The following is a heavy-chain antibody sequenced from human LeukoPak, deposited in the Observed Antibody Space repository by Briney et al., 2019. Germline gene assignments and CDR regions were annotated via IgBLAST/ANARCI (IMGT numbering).Heavy chain of an antibody. V-gene: IGHV3-43*02. CDR1: GFTFDDYD. D-gene: IGHD2-15*01. CDR2: ISGDGGST. CDR3: VKDYGCSGGSCYSVDY. J-gene: IGHJ4*02. Sequence: GGSLRLSCAASGFTFDDYDIHWVRHAPGKGLEWVSLISGDGGSTYYADSVKGRFTISRDNSKNMLYLQMNSLRAEDTAVYYCVKDYGCSGGSCYSVDYWGQGTLVTVSS.